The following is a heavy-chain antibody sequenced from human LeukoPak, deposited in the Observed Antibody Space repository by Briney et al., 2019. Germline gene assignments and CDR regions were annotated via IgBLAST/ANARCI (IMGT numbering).Heavy chain of an antibody. J-gene: IGHJ4*02. V-gene: IGHV1-18*01. CDR3: AREARRYYYDSSGPSGDY. Sequence: GASVKVSCKASGYTFTSYGISWVRQAPGQGLEWMGWISAYNGNTNYAQKLQGRVTMTTDTSTSTAYMELGSLRSDDTAVYYCAREARRYYYDSSGPSGDYWGQGTLVTVSS. CDR1: GYTFTSYG. CDR2: ISAYNGNT. D-gene: IGHD3-22*01.